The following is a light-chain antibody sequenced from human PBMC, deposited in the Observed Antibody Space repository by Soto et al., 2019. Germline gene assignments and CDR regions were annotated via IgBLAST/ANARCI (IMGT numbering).Light chain of an antibody. J-gene: IGKJ5*01. V-gene: IGKV2D-29*02. CDR2: EVS. CDR3: MQSTRLPPT. CDR1: QSLLHITGETF. Sequence: DAVMTQTPLSLSVAPGQPASISCKSSQSLLHITGETFLFWYLQKPGQSPQLLIYEVSTRVSGVPDRFSGSGSGTDFTLEISGVETDDVGIYYCMQSTRLPPTFGQGTRLGIE.